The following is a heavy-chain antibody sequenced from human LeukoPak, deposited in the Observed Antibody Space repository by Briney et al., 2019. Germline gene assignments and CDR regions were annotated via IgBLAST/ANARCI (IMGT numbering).Heavy chain of an antibody. CDR3: AKADSFTIFGVVITYFDY. CDR1: GFTFSSYA. J-gene: IGHJ4*02. CDR2: ISGSGGST. Sequence: RGSLRLSCAASGFTFSSYAMSWVRQAPGKGLEWVSAISGSGGSTYYADSVKGRFTISRDNSKNTLYLQMNSLRAEDTAVYYCAKADSFTIFGVVITYFDYWGQGTLVTVSS. V-gene: IGHV3-23*01. D-gene: IGHD3-3*01.